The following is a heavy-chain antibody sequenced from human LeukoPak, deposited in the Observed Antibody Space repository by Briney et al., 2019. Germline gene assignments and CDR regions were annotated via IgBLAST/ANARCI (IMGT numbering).Heavy chain of an antibody. CDR3: ARVPNYGGNSKYYFDY. CDR2: IHYSGST. J-gene: IGHJ4*02. CDR1: GGSISSYY. V-gene: IGHV4-59*01. Sequence: SETLSLTCTVSGGSISSYYWSWIRQPPGKGLEWIGYIHYSGSTNFNPSLKSRVTISADTSKNQFSLKLSSVTAADTAVYYCARVPNYGGNSKYYFDYWGQGTLVTVSS. D-gene: IGHD4-23*01.